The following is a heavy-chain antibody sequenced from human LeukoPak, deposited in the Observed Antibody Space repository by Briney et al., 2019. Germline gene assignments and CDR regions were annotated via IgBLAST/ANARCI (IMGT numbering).Heavy chain of an antibody. Sequence: ASVKVSCKASGYTFTGYYVHWVRQAPGQGLEWMGWINPNSGGTNYAQKFQGRVTMTRDTSISTAYMELSRLRSDDTAVYYCARDEGRRRGYQLQIEDEDWFDPWGQGTLVTVSS. D-gene: IGHD2-2*01. J-gene: IGHJ5*02. CDR3: ARDEGRRRGYQLQIEDEDWFDP. V-gene: IGHV1-2*02. CDR2: INPNSGGT. CDR1: GYTFTGYY.